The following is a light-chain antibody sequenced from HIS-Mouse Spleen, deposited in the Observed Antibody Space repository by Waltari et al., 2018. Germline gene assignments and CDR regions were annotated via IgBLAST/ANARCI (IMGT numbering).Light chain of an antibody. CDR3: QQRSNWLALT. J-gene: IGKJ4*01. CDR2: DAS. CDR1: QSVSSY. Sequence: EIVLTQSPATLSLSPGERATLSCRASQSVSSYLAWYQQKPGQAPRLLIYDASNRATGIPARFSGSGSGTDFTLTISSLGPEDFAVYYCQQRSNWLALTFGGGTKVEIK. V-gene: IGKV3-11*01.